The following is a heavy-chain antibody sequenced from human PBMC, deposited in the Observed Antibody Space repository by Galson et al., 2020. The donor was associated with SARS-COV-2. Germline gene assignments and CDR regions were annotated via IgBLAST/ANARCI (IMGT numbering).Heavy chain of an antibody. V-gene: IGHV4-59*13. CDR2: IYYSGST. CDR1: GGSISSYY. J-gene: IGHJ3*02. Sequence: TCTVSGGSISSYYWSWIRQPPGKGLEWIGHIYYSGSTNYNPSLKSRVTISVDTSKNQFSLKLSSVTAADTAVYYCAGIGLRYFDWLLYAFDIWGQGTMVTVSS. D-gene: IGHD3-9*01. CDR3: AGIGLRYFDWLLYAFDI.